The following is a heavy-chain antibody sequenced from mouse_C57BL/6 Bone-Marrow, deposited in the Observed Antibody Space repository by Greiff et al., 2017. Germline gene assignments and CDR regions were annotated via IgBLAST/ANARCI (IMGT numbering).Heavy chain of an antibody. V-gene: IGHV5-17*01. D-gene: IGHD2-2*01. CDR2: ISSGSSTI. CDR3: ARGWLPAWFAY. J-gene: IGHJ3*01. CDR1: GFTFSDYG. Sequence: EVQLKESGGGLVKPGGSLKLSCAASGFTFSDYGMHWVRQAPEKGLEWVAYISSGSSTIYYADTVKGRFTISRDNAKNTLFLQMTSLRSEDTAMHYCARGWLPAWFAYWGQGTLVTVSA.